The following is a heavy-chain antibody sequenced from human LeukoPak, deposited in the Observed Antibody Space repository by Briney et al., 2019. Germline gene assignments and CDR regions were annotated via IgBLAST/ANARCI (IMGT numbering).Heavy chain of an antibody. D-gene: IGHD6-13*01. CDR2: IKSKTDGGTT. CDR3: TTHIAAAGRGDY. V-gene: IGHV3-15*01. CDR1: GFTFSNAW. Sequence: GGSLRLSCAASGFTFSNAWMRWVRQAPGKGLEWVGRIKSKTDGGTTDYAAPVKGRFTISRDDSKNTLYLQMNSLKTEDTAVYYCTTHIAAAGRGDYWGQGTLVTVSS. J-gene: IGHJ4*02.